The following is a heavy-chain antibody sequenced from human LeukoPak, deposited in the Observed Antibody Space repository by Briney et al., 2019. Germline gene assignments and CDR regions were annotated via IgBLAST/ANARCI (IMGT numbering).Heavy chain of an antibody. D-gene: IGHD3-22*01. V-gene: IGHV3-30*04. CDR2: MSYDGNKK. CDR1: GFTFSDYA. J-gene: IGHJ4*02. CDR3: AKAVYDYYDSSGYDY. Sequence: SLRLSCAAAGFTFSDYAIHWVRRAPGKGLEWVAVMSYDGNKKYYADSVKGRFTISRDNSKDTLYLQMNSLRVEDTAVYYCAKAVYDYYDSSGYDYWGQGTLVTVSS.